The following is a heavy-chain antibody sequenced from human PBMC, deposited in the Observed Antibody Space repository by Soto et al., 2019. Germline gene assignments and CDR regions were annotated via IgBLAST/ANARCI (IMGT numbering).Heavy chain of an antibody. D-gene: IGHD3-10*01. Sequence: HPGGSLRLSCAASGFTVSSNYMSWVRQAPGKGLEWVSVIYSGGSTYYADSVKGRFTISRDNSKNTLYLQMNSLRAEDTAVYYCATPGGITMVRGAPPLDYWGQGTLVTVSS. J-gene: IGHJ4*02. V-gene: IGHV3-53*01. CDR2: IYSGGST. CDR1: GFTVSSNY. CDR3: ATPGGITMVRGAPPLDY.